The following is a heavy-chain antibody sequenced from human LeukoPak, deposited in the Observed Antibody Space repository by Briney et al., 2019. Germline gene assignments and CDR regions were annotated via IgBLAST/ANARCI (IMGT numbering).Heavy chain of an antibody. CDR3: ARVKSSGWVYYFDY. Sequence: PSETLSLTCTVSGGSISSGDYYWSWIRQPPGKDLEWIGYIYYSGSTYYNPSLKSRVTISVDTSKNQFSLKLSSVTAADTAVYYCARVKSSGWVYYFDYWGQGTLVTVSS. CDR1: GGSISSGDYY. D-gene: IGHD6-19*01. CDR2: IYYSGST. V-gene: IGHV4-30-4*08. J-gene: IGHJ4*02.